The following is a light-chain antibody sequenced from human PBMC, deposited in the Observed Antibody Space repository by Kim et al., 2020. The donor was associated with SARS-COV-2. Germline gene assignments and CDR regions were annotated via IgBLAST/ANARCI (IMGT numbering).Light chain of an antibody. CDR1: QSLNIW. Sequence: DIHMTQSPSTLFGSVGDRVTITCRASQSLNIWLAWYQQKPGKAPNLLIYDASILESGVPSRFSGSGSGTEFTLTISSLQPDDFATYYCQEYKSDSWTFGQGTKVDIK. V-gene: IGKV1-5*01. J-gene: IGKJ1*01. CDR3: QEYKSDSWT. CDR2: DAS.